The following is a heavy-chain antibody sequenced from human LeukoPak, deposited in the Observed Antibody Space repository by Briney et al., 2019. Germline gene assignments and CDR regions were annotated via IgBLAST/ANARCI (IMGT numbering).Heavy chain of an antibody. D-gene: IGHD2-15*01. V-gene: IGHV1-69*13. CDR1: GGAFSSYA. J-gene: IGHJ4*02. CDR2: IIPIFGTA. CDR3: ARGLLGKKFDY. Sequence: SVKVSCKASGGAFSSYAISWVRQAPGQGLEWMGGIIPIFGTANYARKFQGRVTITADESTSTAYMELSSLRSEDTAVYYCARGLLGKKFDYWGQGTLVTVSS.